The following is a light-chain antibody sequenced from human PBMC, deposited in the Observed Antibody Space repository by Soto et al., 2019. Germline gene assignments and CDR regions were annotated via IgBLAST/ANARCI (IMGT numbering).Light chain of an antibody. J-gene: IGKJ3*01. CDR1: QSLVHRDGYTY. V-gene: IGKV2-24*01. Sequence: IVMTQTPLSSSVTLGQPASISCRASQSLVHRDGYTYLSWLQQRPGQPPRLLIYQISNRFSGVPDRFSASGAGTDFTLQISRVEPEDVGVYYCMQTTDFPLTFGPGTRLDI. CDR3: MQTTDFPLT. CDR2: QIS.